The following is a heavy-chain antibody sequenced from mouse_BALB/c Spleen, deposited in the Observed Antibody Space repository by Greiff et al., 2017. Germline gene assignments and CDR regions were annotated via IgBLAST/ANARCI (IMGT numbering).Heavy chain of an antibody. J-gene: IGHJ3*01. CDR3: ARFGYYTY. CDR2: IWAGGST. D-gene: IGHD2-3*01. CDR1: GFSLTSYG. V-gene: IGHV2-9*02. Sequence: VKVVESGPGLVAPSQSLSITCTVSGFSLTSYGVHWVRQPPGKGLEWLGVIWAGGSTNYNSALMSRLSISKDNSKSQVFLKMNSLQTDDTAMYYCARFGYYTYWGQGTLVTVSA.